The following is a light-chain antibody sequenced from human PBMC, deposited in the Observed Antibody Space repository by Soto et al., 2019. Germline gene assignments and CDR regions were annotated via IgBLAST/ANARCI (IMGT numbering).Light chain of an antibody. Sequence: QSVLSQPPSVSGAPVQRVTISWTASSSNIWAGYDVNWYQQLPETAPKLLIFGDSNRPSGVPDRFPGSKSGTSASLVITGLQADDEADYYCQSNDNGLSGSDVFGTGTKVTVL. V-gene: IGLV1-40*01. CDR3: QSNDNGLSGSDV. CDR1: SSNIWAGYD. CDR2: GDS. J-gene: IGLJ1*01.